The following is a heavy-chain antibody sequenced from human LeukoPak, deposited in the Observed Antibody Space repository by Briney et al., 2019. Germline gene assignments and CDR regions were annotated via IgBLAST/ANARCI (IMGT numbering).Heavy chain of an antibody. CDR1: GGSISSSSHY. CDR2: IYTSGTT. D-gene: IGHD4-17*01. J-gene: IGHJ4*02. Sequence: SETLSLTCTVSGGSISSSSHYWSWIRQPAGKGLEWIGHIYTSGTTTYNPSLRSRVTMSVGTSKNQFSLKLSSVTAADTAVYYCARANDYGDYDRPFDYWGQGTLVTVSS. V-gene: IGHV4-61*09. CDR3: ARANDYGDYDRPFDY.